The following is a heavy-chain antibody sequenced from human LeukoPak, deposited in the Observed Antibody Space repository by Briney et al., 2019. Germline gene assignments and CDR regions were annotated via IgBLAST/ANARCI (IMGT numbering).Heavy chain of an antibody. CDR1: GGSISSSTYY. CDR2: IYYSGTT. D-gene: IGHD3-10*01. Sequence: SETLSLTCTVSGGSISSSTYYWAWVRQPPGKGLEWIASIYYSGTTYYNPSLKSRVTISVDTSKNQFSLKLSSVTAADTAVYYCARFLLWFGELSVDYWGQGTLVTVSS. J-gene: IGHJ4*02. V-gene: IGHV4-39*07. CDR3: ARFLLWFGELSVDY.